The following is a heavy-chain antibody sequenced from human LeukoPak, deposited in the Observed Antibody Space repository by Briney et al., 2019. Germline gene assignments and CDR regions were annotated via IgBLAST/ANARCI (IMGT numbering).Heavy chain of an antibody. Sequence: ASVKVSCKASGYTFTGYYMHWARQAPGQGLEWMGWINPNSGGTNYAQKFQGRVTMTRDTSISTAYMELSRLRSDDTAVYYCARAYCGGDCYPDAFDIWGQGTMVTVSS. CDR2: INPNSGGT. CDR3: ARAYCGGDCYPDAFDI. J-gene: IGHJ3*02. D-gene: IGHD2-21*02. CDR1: GYTFTGYY. V-gene: IGHV1-2*02.